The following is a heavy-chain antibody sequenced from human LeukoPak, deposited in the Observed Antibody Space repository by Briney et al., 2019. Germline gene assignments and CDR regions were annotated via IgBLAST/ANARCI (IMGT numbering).Heavy chain of an antibody. D-gene: IGHD4-17*01. CDR2: ISWNSGSI. Sequence: GGSLRLSCAASGFTFDDYAMHWVRQAPGKGLEWVSGISWNSGSIGYADSVKGRFTISRDNAKNSLYLQMNSLRAEDTALYYCAKDIYGDYYYGMDVWGQGTTVTVS. V-gene: IGHV3-9*01. CDR1: GFTFDDYA. CDR3: AKDIYGDYYYGMDV. J-gene: IGHJ6*02.